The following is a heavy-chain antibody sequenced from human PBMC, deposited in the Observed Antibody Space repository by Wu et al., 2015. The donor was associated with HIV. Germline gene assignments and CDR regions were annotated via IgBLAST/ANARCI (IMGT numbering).Heavy chain of an antibody. D-gene: IGHD4-23*01. J-gene: IGHJ6*03. CDR2: IIPIFGTA. CDR3: ARTPKLTNANYYYYYMDV. Sequence: QVQLVQSGAEVKKPGSSVKVSCKASGGTFSSYAISWVRQAPGQGLEWMGGIIPIFGTANYAQKFQGRVTITADESTSTAYMELSSLRSEDTAVYYCARTPKLTNANYYYYYMDVWGKGTTVTVSS. CDR1: GGTFSSYA. V-gene: IGHV1-69*12.